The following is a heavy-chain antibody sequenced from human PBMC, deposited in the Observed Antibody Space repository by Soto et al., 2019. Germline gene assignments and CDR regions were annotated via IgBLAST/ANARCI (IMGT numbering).Heavy chain of an antibody. Sequence: PSETLSLTCAVSGGSISSGGYSWSWIRQPPGKGLEWIGYIYHSGSTYYNPSLKSRVTISVDRSKNQFSLKLSSVTAADTAVYYCARESSSWGALGYYYYGMDVWGQGTTVTVSS. CDR3: ARESSSWGALGYYYYGMDV. CDR2: IYHSGST. V-gene: IGHV4-30-2*01. D-gene: IGHD6-13*01. CDR1: GGSISSGGYS. J-gene: IGHJ6*02.